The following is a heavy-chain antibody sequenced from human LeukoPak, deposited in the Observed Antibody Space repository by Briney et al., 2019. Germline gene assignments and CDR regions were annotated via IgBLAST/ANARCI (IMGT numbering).Heavy chain of an antibody. CDR2: INPNSGGT. CDR3: ARSGLTTYYYYGMDV. V-gene: IGHV1-2*02. J-gene: IGHJ6*02. CDR1: GYTCTGYY. Sequence: ASVKVSCKASGYTCTGYYMHWVRQATGQGLEWMGWINPNSGGTNYAQKFQGRVAMTRDTSISTAYMELSRLRSDDTAVYYCARSGLTTYYYYGMDVWGQGTTVTVSS. D-gene: IGHD4/OR15-4a*01.